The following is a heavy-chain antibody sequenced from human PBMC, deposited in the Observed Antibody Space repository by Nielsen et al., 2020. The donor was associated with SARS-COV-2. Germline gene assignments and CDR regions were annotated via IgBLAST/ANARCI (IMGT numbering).Heavy chain of an antibody. J-gene: IGHJ6*02. D-gene: IGHD3-3*01. CDR1: GFTFSSYD. V-gene: IGHV3-13*01. CDR3: ARGVWEWLHNPYYYYYGMDV. Sequence: GGSLRLSCAASGFTFSSYDMHWVRQATGKGLEWVSAIGTAGDTYYPGSVKGRFTISRENAKNSLYLQMNSLRAGDTAVYYCARGVWEWLHNPYYYYYGMDVWGQGTTVTVSS. CDR2: IGTAGDT.